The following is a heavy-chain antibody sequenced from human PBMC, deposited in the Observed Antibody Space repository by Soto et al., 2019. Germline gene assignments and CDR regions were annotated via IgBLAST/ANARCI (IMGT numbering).Heavy chain of an antibody. CDR2: IIPIFGTA. Sequence: SVKVSCKASGGTFSSYAISWVRQAPGQGLEWMGGIIPIFGTANYAQKFQGRVTITADKSTSTAYMELSSLRSEDTAVYFCARARPDIVMVVGETPGYYGMDVWGQGTTVTVSS. CDR3: ARARPDIVMVVGETPGYYGMDV. CDR1: GGTFSSYA. D-gene: IGHD2-15*01. V-gene: IGHV1-69*06. J-gene: IGHJ6*02.